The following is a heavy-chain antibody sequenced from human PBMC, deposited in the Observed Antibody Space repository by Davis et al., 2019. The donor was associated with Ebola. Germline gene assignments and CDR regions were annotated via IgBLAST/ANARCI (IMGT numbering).Heavy chain of an antibody. CDR3: ARLLVHCSGGSCPIDY. Sequence: GEPLKISCAASGFTFSSYSMNWVRQAPGKGLEWVSYISSSSSTIYYADSVKGRFTISRDNAKNSLYLQMNSLRDEDTAVYYCARLLVHCSGGSCPIDYWGQGTLVTVSS. D-gene: IGHD2-15*01. CDR2: ISSSSSTI. V-gene: IGHV3-48*02. J-gene: IGHJ4*02. CDR1: GFTFSSYS.